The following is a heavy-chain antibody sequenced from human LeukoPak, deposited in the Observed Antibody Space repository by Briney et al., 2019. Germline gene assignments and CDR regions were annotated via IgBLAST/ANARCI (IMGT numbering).Heavy chain of an antibody. CDR2: IKSKTDGGTT. CDR1: GFTFSNAW. CDR3: TTDPGQQLAKRGYYYYGMDV. V-gene: IGHV3-15*01. Sequence: GGSLRLSCAASGFTFSNAWMSWVRQAPGKGLEWVGRIKSKTDGGTTDYAAPVKGRFTISRDDSKNTLYLQMNSLKTEDTAVYYCTTDPGQQLAKRGYYYYGMDVWGKGTTATVSS. D-gene: IGHD6-13*01. J-gene: IGHJ6*04.